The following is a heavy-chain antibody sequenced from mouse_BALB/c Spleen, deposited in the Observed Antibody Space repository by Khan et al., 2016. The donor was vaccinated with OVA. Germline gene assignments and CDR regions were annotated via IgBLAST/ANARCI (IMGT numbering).Heavy chain of an antibody. J-gene: IGHJ1*01. CDR1: GFTFSSYA. CDR2: ISSGGSYT. D-gene: IGHD1-2*01. Sequence: EVELVESGGGLVKPGGSLKLSCAASGFTFSSYAMSWVSQTPEKRLEWVATISSGGSYTYFPDSVKGRFTISRDNAKNTLYLQMSSLRSEDTAMYYCARPPFTSAWYFDVWGAGTTVTVSS. V-gene: IGHV5-9-3*01. CDR3: ARPPFTSAWYFDV.